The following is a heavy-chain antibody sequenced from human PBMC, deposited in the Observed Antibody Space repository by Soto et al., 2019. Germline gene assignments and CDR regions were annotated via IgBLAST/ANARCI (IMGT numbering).Heavy chain of an antibody. CDR2: ISAYNGHT. CDR3: ARSDYGDYLLDV. V-gene: IGHV1-18*01. Sequence: XSVKVSFNASGYTFTSYGISLVRQAPGQGLEWMGWISAYNGHTKYPQKLQGRVTMTTDTSTNTAYMELRSMRSDDSAVYFCARSDYGDYLLDVWGKGTTVTVSS. CDR1: GYTFTSYG. D-gene: IGHD4-17*01. J-gene: IGHJ6*04.